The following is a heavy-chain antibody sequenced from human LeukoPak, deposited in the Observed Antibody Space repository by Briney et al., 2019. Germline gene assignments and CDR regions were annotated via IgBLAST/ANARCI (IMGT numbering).Heavy chain of an antibody. J-gene: IGHJ6*03. CDR3: ARVLGLQNYYYMDV. Sequence: PSETLSLTCTVSGGSISSYYWSWIRQPPGKGLEWIGYIYYSGSTNYNPSLKSRVTISVDTSKNQFSLKLSSVTAADTAVYYCARVLGLQNYYYMDVWGKGTTVTVSS. CDR2: IYYSGST. CDR1: GGSISSYY. V-gene: IGHV4-59*01.